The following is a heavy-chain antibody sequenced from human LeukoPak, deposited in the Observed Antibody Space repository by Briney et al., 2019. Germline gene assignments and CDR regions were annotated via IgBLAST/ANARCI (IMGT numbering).Heavy chain of an antibody. J-gene: IGHJ6*02. CDR1: GFTFRSYA. V-gene: IGHV3-23*01. D-gene: IGHD3-10*01. CDR2: ISGSGGST. CDR3: AKAVYFGSGSYRPYYYYYGMDV. Sequence: QPGGSLRLSCAASGFTFRSYAMSWVRQAPGKGLEWVSGISGSGGSTYYADSVKGRFTISRDNSKNTLSLQMNSLRAEDTAVYYCAKAVYFGSGSYRPYYYYYGMDVWGQGTTVTVSS.